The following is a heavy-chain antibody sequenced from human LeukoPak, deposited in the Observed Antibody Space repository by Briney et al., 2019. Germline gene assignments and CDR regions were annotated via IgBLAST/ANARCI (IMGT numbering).Heavy chain of an antibody. CDR1: GFTFSSYA. Sequence: GRSLRLSCAASGFTFSSYAMHWVRQAPGKGLEWVAVISYDGSNKYYADSVKGRFTISRDNSKSTLYLQMNSLRAEDTAVYYCARDLGCSSTSCYGNWFDPWGQGTLVTASS. CDR2: ISYDGSNK. CDR3: ARDLGCSSTSCYGNWFDP. D-gene: IGHD2-2*01. V-gene: IGHV3-30*04. J-gene: IGHJ5*02.